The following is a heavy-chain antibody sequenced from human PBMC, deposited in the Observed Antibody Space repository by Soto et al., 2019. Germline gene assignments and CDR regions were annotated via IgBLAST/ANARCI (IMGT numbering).Heavy chain of an antibody. Sequence: QVQLVQSGAEVKKPGSSVKVSCKASGGTFSSYTISWVRQAPGQGLEWMGRIIPILGIANYAQKFQGRVTITADKSTGTAYMELSSLRSEDTAVYYCARATDSYGRDYYYYYMDVWGKGTTVTVSS. CDR1: GGTFSSYT. CDR2: IIPILGIA. CDR3: ARATDSYGRDYYYYYMDV. J-gene: IGHJ6*03. D-gene: IGHD5-18*01. V-gene: IGHV1-69*02.